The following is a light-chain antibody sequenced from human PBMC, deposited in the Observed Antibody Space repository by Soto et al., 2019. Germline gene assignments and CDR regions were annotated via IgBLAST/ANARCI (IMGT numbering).Light chain of an antibody. CDR2: LNSDGSH. J-gene: IGLJ1*01. V-gene: IGLV4-69*01. CDR3: QTWGTGIHYV. CDR1: SGHSSYA. Sequence: QPVLTQSPSASASLGASVKLTCTLSSGHSSYAIAWHQQQPEKGPRYLMKLNSDGSHSKGDGIPDRFSGASSGAERYLPISRLQSEDEADYYCQTWGTGIHYVGGTGTKLNVL.